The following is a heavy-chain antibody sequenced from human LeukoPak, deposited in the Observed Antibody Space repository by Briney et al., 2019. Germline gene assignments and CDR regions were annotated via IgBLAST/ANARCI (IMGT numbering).Heavy chain of an antibody. CDR1: GYRFTSYW. V-gene: IGHV5-51*01. Sequence: GEPLKISCQGSGYRFTSYWIGWVRPMPGKGLEWMGIIYPGDSDTRYSPSFQGQVTISADKSISTAYLQWSSLKASDPAMYYCASPYYYDSSGYYQGAFDIWGQGTMVTVSS. J-gene: IGHJ3*02. CDR3: ASPYYYDSSGYYQGAFDI. D-gene: IGHD3-22*01. CDR2: IYPGDSDT.